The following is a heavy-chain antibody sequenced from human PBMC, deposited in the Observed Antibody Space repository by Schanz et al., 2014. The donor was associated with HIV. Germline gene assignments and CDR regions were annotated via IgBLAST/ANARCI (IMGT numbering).Heavy chain of an antibody. V-gene: IGHV3-48*04. D-gene: IGHD1-1*01. CDR1: GFTLSSYT. CDR2: ISGSGNTI. CDR3: ARVATSGFFDDY. J-gene: IGHJ4*02. Sequence: EVQLLESGGGLVQPGGSLRLSCAASGFTLSSYTMTWVRQAPGKGLEWVSYISGSGNTIYYADSVKGRFTISRDNAKNSLYLQMSSLRAEDTAVYYCARVATSGFFDDYWGQGTTVIVSS.